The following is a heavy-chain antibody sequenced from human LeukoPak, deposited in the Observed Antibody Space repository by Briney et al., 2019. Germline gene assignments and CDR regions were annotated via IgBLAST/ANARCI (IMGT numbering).Heavy chain of an antibody. J-gene: IGHJ4*02. CDR2: ISYDGSYK. V-gene: IGHV3-30-3*01. CDR1: AFTFSTYS. CDR3: ARGMDIGNFDF. Sequence: GRSLKLSCAPSAFTFSTYSMHWVRQAPGKGLEWVALISYDGSYKYYADSVKGRFTISRDNSKNTLYLQMNRLRAEDTAVYYCARGMDIGNFDFWGQGTLVTVSS. D-gene: IGHD3/OR15-3a*01.